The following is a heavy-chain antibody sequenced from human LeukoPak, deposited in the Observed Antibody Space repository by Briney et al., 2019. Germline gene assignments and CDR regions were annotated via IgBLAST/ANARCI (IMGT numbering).Heavy chain of an antibody. V-gene: IGHV1-18*01. CDR2: ISAYNGNT. CDR1: GYTFTSHS. CDR3: ARDPIVVVPAATGYGMDV. Sequence: ASVKVSCKAFGYTFTSHSIHWVRQAPGQRLEWMGWISAYNGNTNYAQKLQGRVTMTTDTSTSTAYMELRSLRSDDTAVYYCARDPIVVVPAATGYGMDVWGQGTTVTVSS. J-gene: IGHJ6*02. D-gene: IGHD2-2*01.